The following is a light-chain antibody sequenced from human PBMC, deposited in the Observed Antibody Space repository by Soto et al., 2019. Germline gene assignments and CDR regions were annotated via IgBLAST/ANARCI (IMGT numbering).Light chain of an antibody. CDR3: CSYAGSSTYV. CDR2: EVY. V-gene: IGLV2-23*02. Sequence: QSVLTQPASVSGSPGQSITISCTGTSSNVGGYNFVSWYQQHPGKAPKVIIYEVYERPSGVSNRFSGSKSGSTASLTISGLQVEDEADYYCCSYAGSSTYVFGTGTKLTVL. J-gene: IGLJ1*01. CDR1: SSNVGGYNF.